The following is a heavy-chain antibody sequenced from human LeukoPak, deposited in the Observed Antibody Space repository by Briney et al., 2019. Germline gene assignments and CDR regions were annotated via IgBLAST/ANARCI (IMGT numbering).Heavy chain of an antibody. CDR3: ARAFQPLGGLSPPDY. Sequence: ASVKVSCKASGYTFTSYGISWVRQAPGQGLEWMGWISAYNGNTNHAQKLQGRVTMTTDTSTSTAYMELRSLRSDDTAVYYCARAFQPLGGLSPPDYWAQGTLVTVSS. D-gene: IGHD3-16*02. CDR1: GYTFTSYG. V-gene: IGHV1-18*01. J-gene: IGHJ4*02. CDR2: ISAYNGNT.